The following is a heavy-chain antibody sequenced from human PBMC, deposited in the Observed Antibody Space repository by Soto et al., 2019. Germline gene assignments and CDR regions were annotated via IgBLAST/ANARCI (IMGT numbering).Heavy chain of an antibody. CDR2: INMDGSGT. CDR3: ARGPRGLYHHDY. V-gene: IGHV3-74*01. CDR1: GFTFSGDW. J-gene: IGHJ4*02. D-gene: IGHD2-2*01. Sequence: VQLVESGGGLVQPGGSLRLSCAASGFTFSGDWMHWVRQAAGKGLVWVSRINMDGSGTNYADSVKGRFTISRDNAKNTLYLQMNSLRVDDTAVYYCARGPRGLYHHDYWGQGALVTVSS.